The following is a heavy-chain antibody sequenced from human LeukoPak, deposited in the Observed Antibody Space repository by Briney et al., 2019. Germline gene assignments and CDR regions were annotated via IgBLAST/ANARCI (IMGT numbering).Heavy chain of an antibody. CDR1: GGSISSYY. V-gene: IGHV4-59*01. CDR2: IYYSGST. Sequence: SETLSLTCTVSGGSISSYYWSWIRQPPGKGLEWIGYIYYSGSTNYNPSLKSRATISVDTSKNQFSLKLSSVTAADTAMYYCAREANYDILTGYYNVRWFDPWGQGTLVTVSS. CDR3: AREANYDILTGYYNVRWFDP. J-gene: IGHJ5*02. D-gene: IGHD3-9*01.